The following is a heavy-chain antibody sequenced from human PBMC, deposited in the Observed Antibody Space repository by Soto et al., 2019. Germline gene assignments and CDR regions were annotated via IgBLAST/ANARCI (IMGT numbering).Heavy chain of an antibody. Sequence: QVQLVESGGGVVQPGRSLRLSCAASGFIFSNYGMHWVRQAPGKGLEWVAVIWYDESNKYYVGYVQGRFTISRDNSKNTLYLQMNSLRAEDTAVYYCARGSGDEQLVSLYDYWGQGTLVTVSS. J-gene: IGHJ4*02. V-gene: IGHV3-33*01. CDR3: ARGSGDEQLVSLYDY. D-gene: IGHD6-6*01. CDR2: IWYDESNK. CDR1: GFIFSNYG.